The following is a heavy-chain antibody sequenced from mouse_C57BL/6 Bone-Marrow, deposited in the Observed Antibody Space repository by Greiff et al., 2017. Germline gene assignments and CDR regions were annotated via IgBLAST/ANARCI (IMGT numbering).Heavy chain of an antibody. CDR2: INSDGGST. Sequence: EVKLVESGGGLVQPGESLKLSCESNEYEFPSHDMSWVRKTPEKRLELVAAINSDGGSTYYPDTMERRFIISRDNTKKTLYLQMSSLGSEDTALYYCARHGDYGSSSYWYFDVWGTGTTVTVSS. D-gene: IGHD1-1*01. V-gene: IGHV5-2*01. CDR1: EYEFPSHD. CDR3: ARHGDYGSSSYWYFDV. J-gene: IGHJ1*03.